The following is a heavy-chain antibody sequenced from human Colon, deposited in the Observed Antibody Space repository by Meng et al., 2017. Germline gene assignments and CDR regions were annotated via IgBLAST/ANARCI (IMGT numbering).Heavy chain of an antibody. CDR2: GST. Sequence: QLPLTAAGPGREKHSESLSLTCTCSGASVSDTNYAWSWIRQPPGKGLGWFVYGSTNHNPSLKSRVTISVDTSKNQFSLTLNSVTAADTAVYYCARDNWGSLDYWGQGTLVTVSS. CDR1: GASVSDTNYA. J-gene: IGHJ4*02. D-gene: IGHD7-27*01. CDR3: ARDNWGSLDY. V-gene: IGHV4-61*01.